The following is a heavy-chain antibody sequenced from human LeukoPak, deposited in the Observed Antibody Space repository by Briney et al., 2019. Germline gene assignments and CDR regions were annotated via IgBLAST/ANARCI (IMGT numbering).Heavy chain of an antibody. V-gene: IGHV4-39*07. CDR3: AKEAPTDYAFDI. CDR1: GGSISSSSYY. J-gene: IGHJ3*02. CDR2: IYYSGST. Sequence: SETLSLTCTVSGGSISSSSYYWGWIRQPPGKGLEWIGNIYYSGSTYYNPSLKSRVTISVDTSKKQLSLRLSSVTAADTAVYYCAKEAPTDYAFDIWGQGTMVTVS. D-gene: IGHD3/OR15-3a*01.